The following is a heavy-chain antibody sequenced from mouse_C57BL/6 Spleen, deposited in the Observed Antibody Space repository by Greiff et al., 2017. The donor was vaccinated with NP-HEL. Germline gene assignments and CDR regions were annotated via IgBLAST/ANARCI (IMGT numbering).Heavy chain of an antibody. Sequence: QVQLQQPGAELVRPGSSVKLSCKASGYTFTSYWMDWVKQRPGQGLEWIGNIYPSDSENHYNQKFKDKATLTVDKSSSTAYMQLSSLTSEDSAFYYCARRKRDSSGPAWFAYWGQGTLVTVSA. CDR1: GYTFTSYW. V-gene: IGHV1-61*01. J-gene: IGHJ3*01. CDR3: ARRKRDSSGPAWFAY. D-gene: IGHD3-2*02. CDR2: IYPSDSEN.